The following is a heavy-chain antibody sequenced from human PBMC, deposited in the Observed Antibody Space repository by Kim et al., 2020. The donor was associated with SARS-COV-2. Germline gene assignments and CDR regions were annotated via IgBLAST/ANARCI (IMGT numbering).Heavy chain of an antibody. V-gene: IGHV3-15*01. D-gene: IGHD1-26*01. J-gene: IGHJ6*02. CDR2: IKSKTDGGTT. CDR3: TTGGRGSYFGYYYYGMDV. CDR1: GFTFSNAW. Sequence: GGSLRLSCAASGFTFSNAWMSWVRQAPGKGLEWVGRIKSKTDGGTTDYAAPVKGRFTISRDDSKNTLYLQMNSLKTEDTAVYYCTTGGRGSYFGYYYYGMDVWGQGTTVTVSS.